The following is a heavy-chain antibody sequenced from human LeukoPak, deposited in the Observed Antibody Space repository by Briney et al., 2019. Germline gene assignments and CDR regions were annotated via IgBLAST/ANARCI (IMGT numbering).Heavy chain of an antibody. V-gene: IGHV1-18*01. CDR2: ISAYNGNT. J-gene: IGHJ4*02. Sequence: ASVNVSCMASGYTFTIYGISRVRQAPGQGLEWMGWISAYNGNTNYAQKLQGRVTMTTDTSTSTAYMEPRSLRSDDTAVYYCARAGPRDPVYDYVWGSYRSYYFDYWGQGTLVTVSS. CDR1: GYTFTIYG. CDR3: ARAGPRDPVYDYVWGSYRSYYFDY. D-gene: IGHD3-16*02.